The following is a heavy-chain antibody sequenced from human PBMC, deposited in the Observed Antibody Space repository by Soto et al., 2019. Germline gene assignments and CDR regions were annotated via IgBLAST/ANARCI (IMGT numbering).Heavy chain of an antibody. CDR1: GGSISTVGHY. CDR2: IYHTGST. CDR3: ARATGTLRSRNCDY. V-gene: IGHV4-31*03. J-gene: IGHJ4*02. D-gene: IGHD1-1*01. Sequence: LSLTCSVSGGSISTVGHYWTWIRQPPGKGLEWIGSIYHTGSTYYSKSLRSRLTMSVDTSKSQFSLRLSSVTAADTAVYYCARATGTLRSRNCDYWGRGSLVTVSS.